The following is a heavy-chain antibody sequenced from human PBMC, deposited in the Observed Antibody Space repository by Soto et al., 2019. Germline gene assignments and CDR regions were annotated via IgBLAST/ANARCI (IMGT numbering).Heavy chain of an antibody. CDR3: AMGYYGSGSSNYYYGMDV. J-gene: IGHJ6*02. CDR1: GFTLSSYG. V-gene: IGHV3-30*03. D-gene: IGHD3-10*01. Sequence: GGSLRLSCAASGFTLSSYGMHWVRKAPGKGLEWVAVISYDGSNKYYADSVKGRFTISRDNSKNTLYLQMNSLRAEDTAVYYCAMGYYGSGSSNYYYGMDVWGQGTTVTVSS. CDR2: ISYDGSNK.